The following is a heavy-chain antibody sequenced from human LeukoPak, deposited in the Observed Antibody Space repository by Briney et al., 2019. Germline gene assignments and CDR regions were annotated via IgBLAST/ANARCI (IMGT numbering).Heavy chain of an antibody. D-gene: IGHD1-1*01. CDR1: GGTFSSYA. CDR2: IIPIFGTA. J-gene: IGHJ4*02. V-gene: IGHV1-69*05. CDR3: ARARQYWKYYFDY. Sequence: ASVKVSCKASGGTFSSYAISWVRQAPGQGLEWMGGIIPIFGTANYAQKFQGRVTITTDESTSTAYMELSNLRSEDTAVYYCARARQYWKYYFDYWGQGTLVTVSS.